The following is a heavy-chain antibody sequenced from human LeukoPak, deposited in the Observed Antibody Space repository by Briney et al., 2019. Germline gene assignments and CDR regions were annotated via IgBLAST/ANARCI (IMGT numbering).Heavy chain of an antibody. CDR2: IYYSGST. CDR1: SGSISSGGYY. J-gene: IGHJ6*04. CDR3: ARVPIVVVPAAIGVVYYYYGTDV. D-gene: IGHD2-2*01. Sequence: PSETLSLTCTVSSGSISSGGYYWSWIRQHPGKGLEWIGYIYYSGSTYYNPSLKSRVTISVDTSKNQFSLKLSSVTAADTAVYYCARVPIVVVPAAIGVVYYYYGTDVWGKGTTVTVSS. V-gene: IGHV4-31*03.